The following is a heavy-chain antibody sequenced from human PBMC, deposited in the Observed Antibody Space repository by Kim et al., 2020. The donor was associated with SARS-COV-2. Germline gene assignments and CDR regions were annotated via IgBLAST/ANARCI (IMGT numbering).Heavy chain of an antibody. CDR1: GFTVSSNY. V-gene: IGHV3-66*01. CDR2: IYSGGST. J-gene: IGHJ4*02. D-gene: IGHD2-21*01. CDR3: ARDRRVITGGAENDY. Sequence: GGSLRLSCAASGFTVSSNYVTWVRQAPGKGLEWVSVIYSGGSTYYADSVEGRFTISRDNSKNTLYLQMNSLRAEDTAVYYCARDRRVITGGAENDYWGQGTLVTVSS.